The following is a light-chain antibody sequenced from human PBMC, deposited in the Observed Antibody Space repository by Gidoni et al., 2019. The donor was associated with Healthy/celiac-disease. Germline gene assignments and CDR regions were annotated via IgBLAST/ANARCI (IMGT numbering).Light chain of an antibody. V-gene: IGKV1-6*01. CDR3: LQDYNSM. Sequence: AIQMTQSPSSLSASVGDRVTITCRASQGIRNDLGWYQQKPGKAPKLLIYAASSLQSGVPSRFSGSGSGTDFTLTSSSLQPEDFATYYCLQDYNSMFGQGTKVEIK. CDR2: AAS. CDR1: QGIRND. J-gene: IGKJ1*01.